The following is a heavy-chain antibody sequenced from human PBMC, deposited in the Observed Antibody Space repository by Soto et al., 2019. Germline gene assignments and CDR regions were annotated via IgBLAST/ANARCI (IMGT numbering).Heavy chain of an antibody. CDR1: EGSSVRGGGY. CDR3: ARRDTTILRDAFDI. CDR2: IYYGGST. J-gene: IGHJ3*02. V-gene: IGHV4-31*02. Sequence: VAEGSSVRGGGYRSSKNQHPGKGLEWIGYIYYGGSTFYSPSLKSRVTMSVDTSKSQFSLKLSSVTAADTAVYYCARRDTTILRDAFDIWGQGTVVTVSS. D-gene: IGHD5-18*01.